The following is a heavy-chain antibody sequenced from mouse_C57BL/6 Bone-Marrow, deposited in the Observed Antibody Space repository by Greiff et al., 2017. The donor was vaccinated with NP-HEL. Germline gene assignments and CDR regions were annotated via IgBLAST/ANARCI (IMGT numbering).Heavy chain of an antibody. Sequence: EVQLVESGGGLVQPGGSLKLSCAASGFTFSDYYMYWVRQTPEKRLEWVAYISNGGGSTYYPDTVKGRFTISRDNAKNTLYLQMSRLKSEDTAMYYCARHGLLLRDYWGQGTTLTVSS. CDR1: GFTFSDYY. CDR2: ISNGGGST. CDR3: ARHGLLLRDY. V-gene: IGHV5-12*01. J-gene: IGHJ2*01. D-gene: IGHD2-10*01.